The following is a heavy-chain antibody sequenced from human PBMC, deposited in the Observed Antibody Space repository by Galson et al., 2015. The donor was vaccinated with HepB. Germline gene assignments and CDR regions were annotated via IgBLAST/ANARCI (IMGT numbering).Heavy chain of an antibody. V-gene: IGHV1-69*13. CDR3: ATDYYGSGSYYNVLDY. J-gene: IGHJ4*02. CDR2: IIPIFGTA. Sequence: SVKVSCKASGGTFSSYAISWVRQAPGQGLEWMGGIIPIFGTANYAQKFQGRVTITADESTSTAYMELSSLRSEDTAVYYCATDYYGSGSYYNVLDYWGQGTLVTVSS. CDR1: GGTFSSYA. D-gene: IGHD3-10*01.